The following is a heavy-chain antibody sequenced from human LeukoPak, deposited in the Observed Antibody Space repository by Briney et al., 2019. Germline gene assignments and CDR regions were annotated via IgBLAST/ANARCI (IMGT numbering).Heavy chain of an antibody. V-gene: IGHV1-8*01. J-gene: IGHJ4*02. D-gene: IGHD6-19*01. CDR1: GYTFTSYD. Sequence: ASVKVSCKASGYTFTSYDINWVRQATGQGLEWMGWMNPNSGNTGYAQKFQGRVTMTRNTSISTAYMGLSSLRSEDTAVYYCARVPRIAVASFDYWGQGTLVTVSS. CDR3: ARVPRIAVASFDY. CDR2: MNPNSGNT.